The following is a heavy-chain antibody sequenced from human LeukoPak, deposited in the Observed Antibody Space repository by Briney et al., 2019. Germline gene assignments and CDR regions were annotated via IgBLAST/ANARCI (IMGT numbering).Heavy chain of an antibody. CDR2: IYNGVNT. Sequence: SETLSLTCTVSGASVSSASYWTWIRQPPGKGVEWIAHIYNGVNTNYNPSLKSRVTISVDTSKNQFSLRLNSVTAADTAVYFCALGYHDVWELWGQGSLVTVSS. V-gene: IGHV4-61*01. CDR3: ALGYHDVWEL. CDR1: GASVSSASY. J-gene: IGHJ4*02. D-gene: IGHD6-25*01.